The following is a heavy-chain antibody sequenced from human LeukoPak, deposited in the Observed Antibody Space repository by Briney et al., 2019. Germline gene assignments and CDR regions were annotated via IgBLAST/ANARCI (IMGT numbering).Heavy chain of an antibody. D-gene: IGHD3-22*01. CDR2: INHSGST. J-gene: IGHJ6*02. CDR1: GGSFSGYY. V-gene: IGHV4-34*01. Sequence: SETLSLTCAVYGGSFSGYYWSWLRQPPGKGLEWIGEINHSGSTNYNPSLKSRVTISVDTSKNQFSLKLSSVTAADTAVYYCARVRIYYDSSGPYNGMDVWGQGTTVTVSS. CDR3: ARVRIYYDSSGPYNGMDV.